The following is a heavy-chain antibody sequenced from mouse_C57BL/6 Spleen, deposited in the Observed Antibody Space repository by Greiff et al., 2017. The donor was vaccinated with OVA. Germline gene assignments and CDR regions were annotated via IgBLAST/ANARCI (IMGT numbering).Heavy chain of an antibody. CDR2: INPSNGCT. V-gene: IGHV1-53*01. J-gene: IGHJ4*01. CDR3: ARGTTVVATWDAMDY. Sequence: VKLQQPGTELVKPGASVKLSCKASGYTFTSYWMPWVKQRPGQGLEWIGNINPSNGCTNYNEKFKSKATLTVDKSSSTAYMQLSSLTSEDSAVYYCARGTTVVATWDAMDYWGQGTSVTVSS. CDR1: GYTFTSYW. D-gene: IGHD1-1*01.